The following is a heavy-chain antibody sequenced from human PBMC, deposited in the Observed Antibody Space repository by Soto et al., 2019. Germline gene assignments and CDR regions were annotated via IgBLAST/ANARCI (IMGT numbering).Heavy chain of an antibody. J-gene: IGHJ4*02. Sequence: EVQLLESGGGLVQPGGSLRLSCEASGFTFTSYAMSWARQAPRKGLEWVSAISGSGGTTYYADSVKGRFTISRDNSKNTLYLQMNSLRAEDTAVYYCAKTIGGYYGSGSYFDYWGQGTLVTVSS. CDR1: GFTFTSYA. CDR2: ISGSGGTT. D-gene: IGHD3-10*01. V-gene: IGHV3-23*01. CDR3: AKTIGGYYGSGSYFDY.